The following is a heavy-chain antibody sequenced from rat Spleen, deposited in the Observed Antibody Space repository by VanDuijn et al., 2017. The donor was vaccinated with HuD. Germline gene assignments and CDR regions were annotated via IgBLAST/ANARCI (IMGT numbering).Heavy chain of an antibody. CDR1: GFTFSNYG. CDR2: IIYDGSRT. CDR3: ATLKEQPSYYWYFDF. D-gene: IGHD1-5*01. V-gene: IGHV5-29*01. J-gene: IGHJ1*01. Sequence: EVQLVESGGGLVQPGRSLKLSCAASGFTFSNYGMAWVRQAPKKGLEWVATIIYDGSRTYYRDSVKGRFTISRDNAKSTLYLQMDSLRSEDTATYYCATLKEQPSYYWYFDFWGPGTMVTVSS.